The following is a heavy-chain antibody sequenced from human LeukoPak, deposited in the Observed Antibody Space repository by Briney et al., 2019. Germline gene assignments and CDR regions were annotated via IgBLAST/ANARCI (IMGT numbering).Heavy chain of an antibody. CDR2: INHSGST. J-gene: IGHJ4*02. CDR3: ASKYYDSRYKMRYYFDY. CDR1: GGSFSGYY. V-gene: IGHV4-34*01. D-gene: IGHD3-22*01. Sequence: SETLSLTCAVYGGSFSGYYWSWIRQPPGKGLEWIGEINHSGSTNYNPSPKSRVTISVDTSKNQFSLKLSSVTAADTAVYYCASKYYDSRYKMRYYFDYWGQGTLVTVSS.